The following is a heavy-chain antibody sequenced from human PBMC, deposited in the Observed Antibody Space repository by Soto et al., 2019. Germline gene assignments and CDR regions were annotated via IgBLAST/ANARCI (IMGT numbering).Heavy chain of an antibody. CDR2: IYYSGST. V-gene: IGHV4-30-4*01. Sequence: SQTLSLTCTVSGGSISSGDYYWSCIRQPPGKGLEWIGYIYYSGSTYYNPSLKSRVTISVDTSKNQFSLKLSSVTAADTAVYYCAREVLLWFGARMFDPWGQGTLVTVSS. CDR1: GGSISSGDYY. CDR3: AREVLLWFGARMFDP. D-gene: IGHD3-10*01. J-gene: IGHJ5*02.